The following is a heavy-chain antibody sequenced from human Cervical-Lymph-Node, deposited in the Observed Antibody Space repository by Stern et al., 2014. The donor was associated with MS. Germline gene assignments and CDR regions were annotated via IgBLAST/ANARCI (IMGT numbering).Heavy chain of an antibody. CDR3: ARIVGATSSHYFDY. CDR2: ISAYNGNT. CDR1: GYTFTSYG. Sequence: QVQLMQSGAEVKKPGASVKVSCKASGYTFTSYGITWVRQAPGQGLEWMGWISAYNGNTNSAQKLQGRVTMTTDTSTSTASMELRSLRSDDTAVYYCARIVGATSSHYFDYWGQGTLVTVSS. J-gene: IGHJ4*02. D-gene: IGHD1-26*01. V-gene: IGHV1-18*04.